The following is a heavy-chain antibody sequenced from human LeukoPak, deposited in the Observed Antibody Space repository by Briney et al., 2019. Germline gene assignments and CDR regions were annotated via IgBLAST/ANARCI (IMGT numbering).Heavy chain of an antibody. CDR2: ISGDGTSA. CDR3: ARDHLPYYYDSSGYSPSWFDP. CDR1: GSTFSSYW. D-gene: IGHD3-22*01. J-gene: IGHJ5*02. Sequence: GGSLRLSCAASGSTFSSYWMHWVRQAPGKGLVWVSRISGDGTSANYADSVKGRFTISRDNAKNSLYLQMNSLRAEDTAVYYCARDHLPYYYDSSGYSPSWFDPWGQGTLVTVSS. V-gene: IGHV3-74*01.